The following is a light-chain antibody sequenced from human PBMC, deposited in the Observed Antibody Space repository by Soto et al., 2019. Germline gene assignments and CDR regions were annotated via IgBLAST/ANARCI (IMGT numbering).Light chain of an antibody. CDR1: ESVSSY. CDR2: GAS. V-gene: IGKV3D-15*01. J-gene: IGKJ1*01. CDR3: QQYDNWPWT. Sequence: IVVSQPPATLSLNPGERATLSCRASESVSSYLAWYQQKPGQAPRLLIYGASNRATGIPARFSGSGSGTDFTLTISSLQSEDFAVYYCQQYDNWPWTFGHGSKVDIK.